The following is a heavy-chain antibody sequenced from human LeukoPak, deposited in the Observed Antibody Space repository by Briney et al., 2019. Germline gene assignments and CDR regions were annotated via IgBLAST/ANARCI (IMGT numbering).Heavy chain of an antibody. Sequence: SETLSLTCTVSGGSISSYYWSWIRQPPGKGLEWIGYIYYSGSTNYNPSLKSRATISVDTSKNQFSLKLSSVTAADTAVYYCARGRLDSYYYYGMDVWGQGTTVTVSS. V-gene: IGHV4-59*01. D-gene: IGHD1-1*01. CDR3: ARGRLDSYYYYGMDV. J-gene: IGHJ6*02. CDR2: IYYSGST. CDR1: GGSISSYY.